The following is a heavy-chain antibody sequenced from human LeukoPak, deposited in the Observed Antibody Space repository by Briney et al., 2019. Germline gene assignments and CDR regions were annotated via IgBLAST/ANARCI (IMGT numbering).Heavy chain of an antibody. CDR1: GGSFSVYY. CDR2: INDSGRT. Sequence: SETLSLTCAAYGGSFSVYYWSWIRQPPGKGLEWIGEINDSGRTNYNPSLKSRVTISVDTSKNQFSLKLSSVTAADTAVYYCARGASGYDVEYFDYWGQGTLVTVSS. CDR3: ARGASGYDVEYFDY. D-gene: IGHD5-12*01. J-gene: IGHJ4*02. V-gene: IGHV4-34*01.